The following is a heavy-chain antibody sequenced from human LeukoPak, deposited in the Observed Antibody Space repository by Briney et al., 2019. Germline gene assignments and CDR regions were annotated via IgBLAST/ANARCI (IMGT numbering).Heavy chain of an antibody. Sequence: GGSLRLSCAASGFTFNNYAMSWVRQAPGKGLEWVSAISGSGGTTYYADSVKGRFTFSRDNSKNTLYLQMNSLRAEDTAVYYCAKRYYDFWSAYPDYWGQGTLVTVSS. D-gene: IGHD3-3*01. J-gene: IGHJ4*02. CDR3: AKRYYDFWSAYPDY. CDR2: ISGSGGTT. V-gene: IGHV3-23*01. CDR1: GFTFNNYA.